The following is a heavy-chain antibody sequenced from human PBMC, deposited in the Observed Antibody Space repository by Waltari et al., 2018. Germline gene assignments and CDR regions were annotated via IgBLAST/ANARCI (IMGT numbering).Heavy chain of an antibody. CDR1: GGSISSYY. V-gene: IGHV4-59*01. CDR3: ARAPYYYDSSGGDAFDI. CDR2: IYYSGST. D-gene: IGHD3-22*01. Sequence: QVQLQESGPGLVKPSETLSLTCTVSGGSISSYYWSWIRQPPGKGLEWIGYIYYSGSTNYNPSRKSRVTIAVATSKNQFSLKLSSVTAADTAVYYCARAPYYYDSSGGDAFDIWGQGTMVTVSS. J-gene: IGHJ3*02.